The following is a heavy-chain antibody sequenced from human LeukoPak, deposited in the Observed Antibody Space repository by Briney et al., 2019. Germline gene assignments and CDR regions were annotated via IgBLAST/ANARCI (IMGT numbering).Heavy chain of an antibody. J-gene: IGHJ4*02. CDR1: GFTFSNAW. V-gene: IGHV3-15*01. CDR3: TTDTGYDFWYYFDY. Sequence: PGGSLRLSCAASGFTFSNAWMSWVRQSPGKRLEWVGRIKSKSDGGTTDYAAPVKGRFTISRDDSKNTLYLQMNSLKTEDTAVYYCTTDTGYDFWYYFDYWGQGTLVTVSS. D-gene: IGHD3-3*01. CDR2: IKSKSDGGTT.